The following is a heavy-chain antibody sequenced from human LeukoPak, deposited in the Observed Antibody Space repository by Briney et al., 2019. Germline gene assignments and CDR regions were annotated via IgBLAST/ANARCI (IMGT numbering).Heavy chain of an antibody. D-gene: IGHD6-13*01. CDR1: GFTFSSYS. V-gene: IGHV3-21*01. CDR2: ISSSSVYI. CDR3: ARGVVAAAGRYYFDY. J-gene: IGHJ4*02. Sequence: PGGSLRLSCAASGFTFSSYSMNWVRQAPGKGLEWVSSISSSSVYIYYADSVKGRFTISRDNAKNSLYLQMNSLRAEDTAMYYCARGVVAAAGRYYFDYWGQGTLVTVSS.